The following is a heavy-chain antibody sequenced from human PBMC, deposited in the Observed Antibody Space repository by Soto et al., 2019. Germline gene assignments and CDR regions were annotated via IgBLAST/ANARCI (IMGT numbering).Heavy chain of an antibody. CDR2: INHSGST. V-gene: IGHV4-34*01. CDR3: ARGRITFFGVVIIPRYYMDV. D-gene: IGHD3-3*01. J-gene: IGHJ6*03. CDR1: GGFFSGYY. Sequence: TSEALFLSWAGYGGFFSGYYWSGSRPPPGKGLEWSGEINHSGSTNYNPSLKSRVTISVDTSKNQFSLKLSSVTAADTAVYYCARGRITFFGVVIIPRYYMDVWGKGTTVTXSS.